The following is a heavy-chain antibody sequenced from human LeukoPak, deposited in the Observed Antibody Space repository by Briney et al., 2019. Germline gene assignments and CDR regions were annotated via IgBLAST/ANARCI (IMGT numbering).Heavy chain of an antibody. CDR1: GFTFSNYW. Sequence: GGSLRLSCAASGFTFSNYWMHWVRQAPGKGLVWVSRINTDGSRTSYADSVKGRFTISRDNAKNTLYLQMNSLRVEDMAVYYCARDRNSMTRAWFDPWGQGTLVTVSS. D-gene: IGHD2/OR15-2a*01. CDR2: INTDGSRT. CDR3: ARDRNSMTRAWFDP. J-gene: IGHJ5*02. V-gene: IGHV3-74*01.